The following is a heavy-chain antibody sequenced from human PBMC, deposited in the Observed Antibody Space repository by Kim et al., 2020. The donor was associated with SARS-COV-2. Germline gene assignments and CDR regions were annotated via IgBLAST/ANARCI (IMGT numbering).Heavy chain of an antibody. D-gene: IGHD3-22*01. Sequence: GRFTIRRDNAKNSLYLQMNSLRAEDTALYYCARDMSFVYYDRSGPHAFDIWGQGTMVTVSS. CDR3: ARDMSFVYYDRSGPHAFDI. J-gene: IGHJ3*02. V-gene: IGHV3-9*01.